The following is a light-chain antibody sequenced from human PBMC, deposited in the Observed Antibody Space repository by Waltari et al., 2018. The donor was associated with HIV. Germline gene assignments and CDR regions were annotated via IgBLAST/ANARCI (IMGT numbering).Light chain of an antibody. J-gene: IGLJ2*01. V-gene: IGLV2-14*03. CDR2: DGT. CDR1: TINYDS. CDR3: SSYAASGSVI. Sequence: QSALTQPASVSGSPGQSVTISCTGPTINYDSVSWYQQHPAKAPKLIIFDGTYRPSGISNRFSASKAGNTASRTISGLQAEDEAHYYCSSYAASGSVIFGGGTNLTVL.